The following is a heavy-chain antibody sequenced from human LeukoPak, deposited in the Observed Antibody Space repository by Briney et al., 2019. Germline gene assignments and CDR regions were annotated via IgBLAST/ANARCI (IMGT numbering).Heavy chain of an antibody. CDR2: ISAYNGNT. J-gene: IGHJ4*02. CDR3: TRGPEWFGVNVDY. V-gene: IGHV1-18*01. D-gene: IGHD3-10*01. CDR1: GYIXTSYG. Sequence: GASVKVSCKASGYIXTSYGINWVRQAPGQGLEWMGWISAYNGNTKYAQKLQGRVTMTTDTSTSTAHMELRSLRTDDTAVYYCTRGPEWFGVNVDYWGQGTLVTVSS.